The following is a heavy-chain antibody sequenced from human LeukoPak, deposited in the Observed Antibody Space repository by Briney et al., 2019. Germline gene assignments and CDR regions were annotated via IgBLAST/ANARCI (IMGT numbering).Heavy chain of an antibody. J-gene: IGHJ4*02. V-gene: IGHV4-30-2*01. Sequence: SETLSLTCTVSGGSISSGSYYWSWIRQPPGKGLEWIGYIYHSGSTYYNPSLKSRVTISVDRSKNQFSLKLSSVTAADTAVYYCAGSGGAFDYWGQGTLVTVSS. CDR3: AGSGGAFDY. CDR1: GGSISSGSYY. CDR2: IYHSGST. D-gene: IGHD3-10*01.